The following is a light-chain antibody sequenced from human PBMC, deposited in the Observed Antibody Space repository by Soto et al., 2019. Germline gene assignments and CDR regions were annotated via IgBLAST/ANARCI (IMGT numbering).Light chain of an antibody. CDR2: GAS. Sequence: EIVMTPSPGTLSLSPGERATLCCRASQSVSSSYLAWYQQKPGQAPRLLIYGASSRATGIPDRFSGSGSGTDFTLTISRLDPEDFAVYYCQQYGSSLPYTFGQGTKVDIK. V-gene: IGKV3-20*01. CDR1: QSVSSSY. J-gene: IGKJ2*01. CDR3: QQYGSSLPYT.